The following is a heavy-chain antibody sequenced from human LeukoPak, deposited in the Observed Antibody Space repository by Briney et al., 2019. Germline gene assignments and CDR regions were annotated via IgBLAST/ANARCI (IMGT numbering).Heavy chain of an antibody. J-gene: IGHJ4*02. CDR2: IKQDGSEK. CDR1: GFTFSSYW. Sequence: GGXXXXSCAASGFTFSSYWXSWVRQAPGKXLEWVANIKQDGSEKYYVDSVKGRFTISRDNAKNSLYLQMNSLRAEDTAVYYCATSLGIEDYWGQGTLVTVSS. CDR3: ATSLGIEDY. V-gene: IGHV3-7*01. D-gene: IGHD7-27*01.